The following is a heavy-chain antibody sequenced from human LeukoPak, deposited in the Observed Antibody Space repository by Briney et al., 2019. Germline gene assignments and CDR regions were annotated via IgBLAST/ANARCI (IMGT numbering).Heavy chain of an antibody. J-gene: IGHJ6*03. CDR2: IIPIFGTA. Sequence: AASVKVSCKASGGTFSSYAISWVRQAPGQGLEWMGGIIPIFGTANYAQKFQGRVTITADESTSTAYMELSSLRSEDTAVYYCARASQYYDFWSGYSYYYHYMDVWGKGTTVTVSS. D-gene: IGHD3-3*01. CDR3: ARASQYYDFWSGYSYYYHYMDV. CDR1: GGTFSSYA. V-gene: IGHV1-69*13.